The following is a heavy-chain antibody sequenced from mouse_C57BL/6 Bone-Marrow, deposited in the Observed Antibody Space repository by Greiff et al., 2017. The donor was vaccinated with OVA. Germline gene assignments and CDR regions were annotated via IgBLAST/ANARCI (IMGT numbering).Heavy chain of an antibody. Sequence: EVHLVESGGGLVKPGGSLKLSCAASGFTFSDYGMHWVRQAPEKGLEWVAYISSGSSTIYYADTVKGRFTISRDNAKNTLFLQMTSLRSEDTAMYYCAIYYDYPYYFDYWGQGTTLTVSS. CDR1: GFTFSDYG. CDR3: AIYYDYPYYFDY. D-gene: IGHD2-4*01. J-gene: IGHJ2*01. V-gene: IGHV5-17*01. CDR2: ISSGSSTI.